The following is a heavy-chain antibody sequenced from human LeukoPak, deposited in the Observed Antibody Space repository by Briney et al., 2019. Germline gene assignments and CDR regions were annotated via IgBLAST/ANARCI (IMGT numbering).Heavy chain of an antibody. Sequence: PGGSLRLSCAASGFDLSSYTMNWVRQAPGKGLEWVSSISSRSRYIYYADSVEGRFTISRDNAKNSLYLQMNSLRAEDMAVYYCAREFLRYSSGWYVCGYWGQGTLVTVSS. CDR3: AREFLRYSSGWYVCGY. J-gene: IGHJ4*02. V-gene: IGHV3-21*01. D-gene: IGHD6-19*01. CDR2: ISSRSRYI. CDR1: GFDLSSYT.